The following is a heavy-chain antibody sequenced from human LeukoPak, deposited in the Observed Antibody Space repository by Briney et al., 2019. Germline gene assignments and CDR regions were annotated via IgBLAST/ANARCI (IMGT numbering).Heavy chain of an antibody. CDR2: ISGGGATT. Sequence: GGSLRLSCVASGILVSSNYMSWVRQAPGKGLEWVSDISGGGATTFYADSVKGRFTISRDNSKNTLYLQLSSLRAEDTAVYYCAKSTGYSTTGRDFDSWGRGTLVTVSS. CDR1: GILVSSNY. V-gene: IGHV3-23*01. D-gene: IGHD6-13*01. CDR3: AKSTGYSTTGRDFDS. J-gene: IGHJ4*02.